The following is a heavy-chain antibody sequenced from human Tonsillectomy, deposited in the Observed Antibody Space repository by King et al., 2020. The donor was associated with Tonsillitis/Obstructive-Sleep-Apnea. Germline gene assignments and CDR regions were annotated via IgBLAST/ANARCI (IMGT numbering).Heavy chain of an antibody. CDR1: GYSFTTYW. CDR2: IHPGESYT. CDR3: ARRLAGKNSPTPFDY. J-gene: IGHJ4*02. V-gene: IGHV5-10-1*01. Sequence: QLVQSGAEVKKPGESLRISCRGSGYSFTTYWISWLRQMPGKGLEWMGRIHPGESYTNYSPSLQGHVTISTDKSISVAYLQWSSLKASDTAMYYCARRLAGKNSPTPFDYWGQGTLVTDSS. D-gene: IGHD6-19*01.